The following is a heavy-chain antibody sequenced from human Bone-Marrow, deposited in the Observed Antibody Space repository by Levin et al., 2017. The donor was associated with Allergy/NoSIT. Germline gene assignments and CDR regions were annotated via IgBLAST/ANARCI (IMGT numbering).Heavy chain of an antibody. V-gene: IGHV1-69*01. D-gene: IGHD6-13*01. J-gene: IGHJ4*02. CDR1: GGTLNTYT. CDR2: ILPLFGTT. CDR3: ARLKGTIVAPGSPLLDY. Sequence: GGSLRLSCKASGGTLNTYTITWVRQAPGQGLEWMGEILPLFGTTKYAQKFQGRVTLTADESTSTVYMEMSRLGSEDTAVYFCARLKGTIVAPGSPLLDYWGQGTLVTVSS.